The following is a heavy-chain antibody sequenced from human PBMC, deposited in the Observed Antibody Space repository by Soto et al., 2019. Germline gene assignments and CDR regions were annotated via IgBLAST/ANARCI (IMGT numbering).Heavy chain of an antibody. CDR1: GFTFSSYA. V-gene: IGHV3-23*01. CDR2: ISGSGGST. J-gene: IGHJ4*02. Sequence: EVQLLESGGRLVQPGGSLRLSCAASGFTFSSYAMSCVRQAPGKGLEWVSAISGSGGSTYYADSVKGRFTISRDNSQCTLNMQMDSLRGEDPAGYYCAEDGGGAIAMVPSDSWGQGTLVSVSS. CDR3: AEDGGGAIAMVPSDS. D-gene: IGHD5-18*01.